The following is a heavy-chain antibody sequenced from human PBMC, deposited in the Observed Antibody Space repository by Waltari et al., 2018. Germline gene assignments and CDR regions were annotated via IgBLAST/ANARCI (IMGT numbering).Heavy chain of an antibody. CDR2: IRYDGSNK. D-gene: IGHD2-2*01. V-gene: IGHV3-30*02. CDR3: AKSKGDHALDAFDI. Sequence: QVQLVESGGGVVQPGGSLRLSCAASGFTFSSYGMPWVRQAPGKGLGWVAFIRYDGSNKYYADSVKGRFTISRDNSKNTLYLQMNSLRAEDTAVYYCAKSKGDHALDAFDIWGQGTMVTVSS. J-gene: IGHJ3*02. CDR1: GFTFSSYG.